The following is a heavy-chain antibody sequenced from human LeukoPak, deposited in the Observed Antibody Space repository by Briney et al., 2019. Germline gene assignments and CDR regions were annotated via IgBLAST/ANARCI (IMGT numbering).Heavy chain of an antibody. Sequence: ASVKVSCKASGGTFSSYAISWVRQAPGRGLEWMGGIIPIFGTANYAQKFQGRVTITADESTSTAYMELSSLRSEDTAVYYCARDSRYDFWSGKSNEYYYMDVWGKGTTVTVSS. J-gene: IGHJ6*03. D-gene: IGHD3-3*01. V-gene: IGHV1-69*13. CDR3: ARDSRYDFWSGKSNEYYYMDV. CDR1: GGTFSSYA. CDR2: IIPIFGTA.